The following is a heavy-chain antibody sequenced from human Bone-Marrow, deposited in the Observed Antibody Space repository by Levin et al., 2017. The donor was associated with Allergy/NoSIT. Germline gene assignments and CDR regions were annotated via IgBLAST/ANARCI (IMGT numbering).Heavy chain of an antibody. CDR1: GFQFNKFA. CDR3: ARVLKNTNGWMEAFDS. Sequence: PGGSLRLSCTGSGFQFNKFAMSWVRQAPGKGLEWVATISDHGFNKYYSESLKGRYGISRDNSRNILYLQIDHLRADDTALFYCARVLKNTNGWMEAFDSWGQGTLVTVSS. V-gene: IGHV3-23*01. D-gene: IGHD1-1*01. J-gene: IGHJ4*02. CDR2: ISDHGFNK.